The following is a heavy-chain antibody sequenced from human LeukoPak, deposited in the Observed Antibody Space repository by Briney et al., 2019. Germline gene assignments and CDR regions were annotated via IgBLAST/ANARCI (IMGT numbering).Heavy chain of an antibody. V-gene: IGHV3-11*01. CDR3: ARQLTYYYDSSGYSY. Sequence: SGGSLRLSCAASGFTFSDYYMSWIRQAPGKGLEWVSYISSSGSTIYYADSVKGRFTISRDNAKNSLYLQMNSLRAEDTAVYYCARQLTYYYDSSGYSYWGQGTLVTVSS. D-gene: IGHD3-22*01. CDR2: ISSSGSTI. J-gene: IGHJ4*02. CDR1: GFTFSDYY.